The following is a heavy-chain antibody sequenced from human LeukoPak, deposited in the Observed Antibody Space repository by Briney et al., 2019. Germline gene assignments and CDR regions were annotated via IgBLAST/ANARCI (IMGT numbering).Heavy chain of an antibody. CDR3: ARSSTQQWFYGFDP. V-gene: IGHV4-59*08. D-gene: IGHD6-19*01. J-gene: IGHJ5*02. CDR2: IYYSGST. CDR1: GGSISSYY. Sequence: PSETLSLTCTVSGGSISSYYWSWIRQPPGKGLEWIGYIYYSGSTYYNPSLKSRVTISVDTSKNQFSLKLSSVTAADTAVYYCARSSTQQWFYGFDPWGQGTLVTVSS.